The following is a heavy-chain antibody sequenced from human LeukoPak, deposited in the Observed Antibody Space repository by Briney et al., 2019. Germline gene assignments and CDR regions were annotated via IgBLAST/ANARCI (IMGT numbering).Heavy chain of an antibody. D-gene: IGHD2-15*01. J-gene: IGHJ4*02. Sequence: GGSLRLSCAASGFTFSTYAMNWVRQAPGKGLEWVSAISGSGGSTYYADSVKGRFTISRDNSKNTLYLQMNSLRAEDTAVYYCAKDGYCSGGSCYLFSYYFDYWGQGTLVTVSS. CDR1: GFTFSTYA. CDR2: ISGSGGST. V-gene: IGHV3-23*01. CDR3: AKDGYCSGGSCYLFSYYFDY.